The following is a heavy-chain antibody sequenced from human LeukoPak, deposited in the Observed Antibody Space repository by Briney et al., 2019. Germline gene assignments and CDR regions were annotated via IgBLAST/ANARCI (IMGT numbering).Heavy chain of an antibody. D-gene: IGHD6-19*01. CDR1: GGSFSGYY. V-gene: IGHV4-34*01. CDR2: INNSGSI. CDR3: ARARKTVAIDS. J-gene: IGHJ4*02. Sequence: TSETLSLTCAVYGGSFSGYYWTWIRQSPGKGLQWIGEINNSGSINCDSSLKSRVTLSVDTSKNQFSLKPTSVTAADTAVYYCARARKTVAIDSWSQGTLVTVSS.